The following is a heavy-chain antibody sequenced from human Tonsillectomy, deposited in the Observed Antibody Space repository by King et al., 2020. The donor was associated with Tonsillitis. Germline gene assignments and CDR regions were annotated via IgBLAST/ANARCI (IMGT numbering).Heavy chain of an antibody. CDR2: IWYDGRNK. J-gene: IGHJ4*02. D-gene: IGHD3-22*01. V-gene: IGHV3-33*01. CDR1: GFTFSSYG. CDR3: ARGTYDSSGYYLGSLDY. Sequence: VQLVESGGGVVQPGRSLRLSCAASGFTFSSYGMHWVRQAPGKGLEGVAVIWYDGRNKYYAHSVKGRFTIPRDNSKNTLYLQMNSLRAEDTAVYYCARGTYDSSGYYLGSLDYWGQGTLVTVSS.